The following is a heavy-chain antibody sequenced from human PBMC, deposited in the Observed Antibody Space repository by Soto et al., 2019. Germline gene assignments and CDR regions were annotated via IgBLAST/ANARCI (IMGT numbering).Heavy chain of an antibody. CDR1: GGSISSSNW. Sequence: QVQLQESGPGLVKPSGTLSLTCAVSGGSISSSNWWSWVRQPPGKGLEWIGEIYHSGSTNYNPSLKSRATISVEKSKNQSSLKLSSVTAADTAVDYCASRYCISTSCYVGYYGMDVWGQGTTVTVSS. D-gene: IGHD2-2*01. CDR2: IYHSGST. J-gene: IGHJ6*02. V-gene: IGHV4-4*02. CDR3: ASRYCISTSCYVGYYGMDV.